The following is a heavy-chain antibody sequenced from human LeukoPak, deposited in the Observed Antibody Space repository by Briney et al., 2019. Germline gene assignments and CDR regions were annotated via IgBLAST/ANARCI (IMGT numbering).Heavy chain of an antibody. CDR3: AKVDCSSTSCYTPPWSAGARYYYYGMNV. J-gene: IGHJ6*02. CDR1: GFTFSSYG. V-gene: IGHV3-30*18. Sequence: GGSLRLSCAASGFTFSSYGMHWVRQAPGKGLEWVAVISYDGSNKYYADSVKGRFTISRDNSKNTLYLQMNSLRAEDTAVYYCAKVDCSSTSCYTPPWSAGARYYYYGMNVWGQGTTVTVSS. CDR2: ISYDGSNK. D-gene: IGHD2-2*02.